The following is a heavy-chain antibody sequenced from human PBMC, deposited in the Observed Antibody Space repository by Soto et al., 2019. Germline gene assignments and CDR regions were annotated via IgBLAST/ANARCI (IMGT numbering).Heavy chain of an antibody. CDR3: AREDSLHYYYYGMDV. CDR1: GFTFSSYG. V-gene: IGHV3-33*01. J-gene: IGHJ6*02. D-gene: IGHD5-18*01. Sequence: GGSLRLSCAASGFTFSSYGMHWVRQAPGKGLEWVAVIWYDGSNKYYADSVKGRFTISRDNSKNTLYLQMNSLRAEDTAVYYCAREDSLHYYYYGMDVWGQGTTVTVSS. CDR2: IWYDGSNK.